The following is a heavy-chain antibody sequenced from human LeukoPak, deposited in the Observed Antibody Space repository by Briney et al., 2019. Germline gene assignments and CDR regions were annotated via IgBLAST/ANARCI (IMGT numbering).Heavy chain of an antibody. CDR1: GGSISSYY. D-gene: IGHD1-26*01. Sequence: SETLSLTCTVSGGSISSYYWSWIRQPPGKGLEWIGYIYYSGSTNYKPSLKSRVTISVDTSKNQFSLKLSSVTAADTAVYYCARDEADGRIDYWGQGTLVTVSS. V-gene: IGHV4-59*01. CDR2: IYYSGST. J-gene: IGHJ4*02. CDR3: ARDEADGRIDY.